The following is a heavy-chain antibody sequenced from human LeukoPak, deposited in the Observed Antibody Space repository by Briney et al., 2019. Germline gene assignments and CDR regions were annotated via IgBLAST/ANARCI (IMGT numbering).Heavy chain of an antibody. Sequence: GGSLRLSCSVSGFTFSSHAMHWVRQAPGKGLECVAYISYDGSFQYHADSVKGRFTISRDNSKDMLYLQMNCLRVDDSATYYCVGEVGSRQMNSWGQGTLVTVSS. V-gene: IGHV3-30-3*01. CDR1: GFTFSSHA. D-gene: IGHD1-26*01. CDR2: ISYDGSFQ. CDR3: VGEVGSRQMNS. J-gene: IGHJ4*02.